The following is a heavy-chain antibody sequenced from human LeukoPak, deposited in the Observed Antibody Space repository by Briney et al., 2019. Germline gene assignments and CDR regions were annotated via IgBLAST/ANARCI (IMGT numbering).Heavy chain of an antibody. Sequence: SETLSLTCTVSGGSISSYYGSWIRQPPGKGLEWIGYIYYSGSTNYNPSLKSRVTISVDTSKNQFSLKLSSVTAADTAVYYCARALYDYGDYVFDYWGQGTLVTVSS. J-gene: IGHJ4*02. CDR2: IYYSGST. V-gene: IGHV4-59*01. D-gene: IGHD4-17*01. CDR3: ARALYDYGDYVFDY. CDR1: GGSISSYY.